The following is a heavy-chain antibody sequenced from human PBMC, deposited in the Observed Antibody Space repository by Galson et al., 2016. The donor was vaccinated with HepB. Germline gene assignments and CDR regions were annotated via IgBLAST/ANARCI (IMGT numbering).Heavy chain of an antibody. D-gene: IGHD1-7*01. CDR2: IYYSGST. CDR3: AREGNWNWHTYGMDV. Sequence: TLSLTCTVSGGSISSGGFYWSWIRQHPGKGLEWIGYIYYSGSTYYNPSLKSRVTTSVDTSKNQFSLKLSSVTAADTAVYYCAREGNWNWHTYGMDVWGKGTRSPSPQ. J-gene: IGHJ6*04. CDR1: GGSISSGGFY. V-gene: IGHV4-31*03.